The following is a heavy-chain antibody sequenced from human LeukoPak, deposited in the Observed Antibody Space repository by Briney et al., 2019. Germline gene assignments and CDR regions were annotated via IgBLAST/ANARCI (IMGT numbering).Heavy chain of an antibody. J-gene: IGHJ4*02. CDR2: IYYSGST. Sequence: PSETLSLTCTVSGGSISSSSYYWGWIRQPPGKGLEWIGCIYYSGSTYYNPSLKSRVTISVDTSKNQFSLKLSSVTAADTAVYYCATLKMTTAVWGQGTLVTVSS. CDR1: GGSISSSSYY. V-gene: IGHV4-39*01. CDR3: ATLKMTTAV. D-gene: IGHD4-23*01.